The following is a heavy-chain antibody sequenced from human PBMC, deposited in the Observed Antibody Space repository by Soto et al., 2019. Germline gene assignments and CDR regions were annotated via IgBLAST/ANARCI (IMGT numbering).Heavy chain of an antibody. V-gene: IGHV4-34*01. D-gene: IGHD2-2*01. J-gene: IGHJ4*02. CDR3: ARARYAGKFFDY. Sequence: SETLSLTCAVYGGSFSGYYWSWIRQPPGKGLEWIGEINHSGSTNYNPSLKSRVTISVDTSKNQFSLKLSSVTAADTAVYYCARARYAGKFFDYWGQGTLVTVSS. CDR2: INHSGST. CDR1: GGSFSGYY.